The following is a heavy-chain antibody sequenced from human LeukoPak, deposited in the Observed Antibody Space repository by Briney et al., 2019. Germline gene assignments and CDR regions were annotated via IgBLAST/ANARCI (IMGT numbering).Heavy chain of an antibody. CDR1: GFIFSSYA. CDR3: ARDPYYYDSSGYYDAFDI. Sequence: GGSLRLSCAASGFIFSSYAMGWVRQAPGKGLEWVSVIYSGGSTYYADSVKGRFTISRDNSKNTLYLQMNSLRAEDTAVYYCARDPYYYDSSGYYDAFDIWGQGTMVTVSS. V-gene: IGHV3-53*01. CDR2: IYSGGST. D-gene: IGHD3-22*01. J-gene: IGHJ3*02.